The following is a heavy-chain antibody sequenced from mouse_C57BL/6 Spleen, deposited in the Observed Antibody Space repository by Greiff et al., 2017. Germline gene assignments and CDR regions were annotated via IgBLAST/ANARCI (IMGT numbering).Heavy chain of an antibody. J-gene: IGHJ2*01. D-gene: IGHD1-1*01. CDR3: AREDYGGGY. Sequence: QVHVKQPGAALVKPGASVKLSCKASGYTFTSYWMHWVKQRPGPGLEWIGMIHPNSGSTNYNEKFKSKATLTVDKSSSTAYMQLSSLTSEDSAVYYCAREDYGGGYWGQGTTLTVSS. CDR2: IHPNSGST. CDR1: GYTFTSYW. V-gene: IGHV1-64*01.